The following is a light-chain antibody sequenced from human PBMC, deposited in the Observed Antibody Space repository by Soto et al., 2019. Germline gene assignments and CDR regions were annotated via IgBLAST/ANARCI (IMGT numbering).Light chain of an antibody. V-gene: IGLV2-23*02. CDR3: CSYAGSSTSV. Sequence: QSVLTQPAPVSGSPGQTITISCTGTSSDVGSYNLVSWYQQHPGKAPKLMIYEVSKRPSGVSNRFSGSKSGNTASLTISGLQAEDEAEYYCCSYAGSSTSVFGTGTKATVL. CDR1: SSDVGSYNL. J-gene: IGLJ1*01. CDR2: EVS.